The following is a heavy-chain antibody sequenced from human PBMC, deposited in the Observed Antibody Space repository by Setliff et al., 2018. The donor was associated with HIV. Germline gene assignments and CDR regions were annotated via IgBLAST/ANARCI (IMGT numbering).Heavy chain of an antibody. CDR2: ISKNSEIS. CDR3: AKDYDYGGHFDS. CDR1: GFSFSTYG. J-gene: IGHJ4*02. Sequence: GGSLSLSCAASGFSFSTYGMSWVRQAPGREFEWISYISKNSEISYYPDSVKGRFTISRDNAQNSLFLQIHNVRVEDTAVYYCAKDYDYGGHFDSWGQGTLVT. V-gene: IGHV3-48*01. D-gene: IGHD4-17*01.